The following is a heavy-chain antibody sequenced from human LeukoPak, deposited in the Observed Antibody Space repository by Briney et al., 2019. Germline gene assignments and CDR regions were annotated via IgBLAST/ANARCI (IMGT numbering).Heavy chain of an antibody. J-gene: IGHJ4*02. Sequence: GGSLRLSCAASGFTFSSCGMHWVRQAPGKGLEWVAFIRYDGSDKYYADSVKGRFTISRDNSKNTLYLQMNSLRAEDTAVYYCARGNGFIIDYWGQGTLVTVSS. CDR1: GFTFSSCG. CDR3: ARGNGFIIDY. V-gene: IGHV3-30*02. D-gene: IGHD2-8*01. CDR2: IRYDGSDK.